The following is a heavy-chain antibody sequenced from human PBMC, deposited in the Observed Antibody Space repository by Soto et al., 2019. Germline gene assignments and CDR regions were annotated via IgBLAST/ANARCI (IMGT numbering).Heavy chain of an antibody. CDR2: IKQDGSEK. J-gene: IGHJ5*02. Sequence: GGSLRLSCAASGFTFSSYWMSWVRQAPGKGLGWVANIKQDGSEKYYVDSVKGRFTISRDNAKNSLYLQMNSLRAEDTAVYYCARDTFQVAVAGTRWFDPWGQGTLVTVSS. D-gene: IGHD6-19*01. CDR1: GFTFSSYW. V-gene: IGHV3-7*01. CDR3: ARDTFQVAVAGTRWFDP.